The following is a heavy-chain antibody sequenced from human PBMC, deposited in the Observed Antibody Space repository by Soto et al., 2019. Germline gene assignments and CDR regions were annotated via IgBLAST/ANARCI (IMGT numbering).Heavy chain of an antibody. D-gene: IGHD1-1*01. J-gene: IGHJ3*01. Sequence: GGSLRLSCVASGFTFSSYGMNWVRQAPGRGLVWVSEIDTDGNSRNYADSVKGRFTISRDNAKNTLYLQLNSLTAEDTAVYFCASLEGPVDVWGQGTLVTVSS. CDR2: IDTDGNSR. CDR1: GFTFSSYG. CDR3: ASLEGPVDV. V-gene: IGHV3-74*01.